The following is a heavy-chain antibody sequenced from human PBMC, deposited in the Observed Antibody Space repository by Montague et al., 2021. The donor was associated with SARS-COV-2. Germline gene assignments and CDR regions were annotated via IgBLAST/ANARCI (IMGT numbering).Heavy chain of an antibody. Sequence: SETLSLTCAVYRGSFHIFSWGWVRQSPGKGLEWVGYISDSGSTKYNPSLQSRVTISVDTARNQFSLKLLSVTAADTAFYYCARVDSSGPGEYWGQGILVSVSS. CDR2: ISDSGST. D-gene: IGHD3-22*01. J-gene: IGHJ4*02. CDR1: RGSFHIFS. CDR3: ARVDSSGPGEY. V-gene: IGHV4-59*08.